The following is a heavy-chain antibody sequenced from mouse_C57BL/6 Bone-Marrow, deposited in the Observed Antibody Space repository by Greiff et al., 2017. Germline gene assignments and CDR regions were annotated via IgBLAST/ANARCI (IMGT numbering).Heavy chain of an antibody. Sequence: EVQLQESGAELVKPGASVKLSCTASGFNIQDFYMHWVKQRTEQGMAWIGRIDPEDGETKYAPKFQGKATITADTSSNTAYLQLSSLTSEDTAVYYCARSPSYDYGSSPFAYWGQGTLVTVSA. V-gene: IGHV14-2*01. CDR2: IDPEDGET. J-gene: IGHJ3*01. CDR3: ARSPSYDYGSSPFAY. D-gene: IGHD1-1*01. CDR1: GFNIQDFY.